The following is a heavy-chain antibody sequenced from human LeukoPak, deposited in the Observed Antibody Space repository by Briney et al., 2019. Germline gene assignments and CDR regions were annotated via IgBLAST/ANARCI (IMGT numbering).Heavy chain of an antibody. J-gene: IGHJ4*02. V-gene: IGHV3-23*01. D-gene: IGHD6-13*01. CDR2: ISGTGGST. CDR1: GFTFSSYA. CDR3: ARDINSSWYGSDY. Sequence: GSLRLSCAASGFTFSSYAMSWVRQAPGKGLEWVSTISGTGGSTYYADSVKGQFTISRDNSKNTLYLQMNSLRAEDTAVYYCARDINSSWYGSDYWGQGTLVTVSS.